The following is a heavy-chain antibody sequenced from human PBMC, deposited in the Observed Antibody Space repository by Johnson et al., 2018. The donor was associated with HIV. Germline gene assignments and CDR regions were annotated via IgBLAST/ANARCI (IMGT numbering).Heavy chain of an antibody. CDR2: ISSTGTII. CDR3: ARGRYAFDI. Sequence: VQLVESGGGLVQPRGSLILSCAASGFTFSSYEMNWVRQAPGKGLEWISYISSTGTIIYYADSVKGRFTISRDNGKNSLYLQMNSLRAEDTAVYYCARGRYAFDIWGQGTMVTVSS. J-gene: IGHJ3*02. V-gene: IGHV3-48*03. CDR1: GFTFSSYE.